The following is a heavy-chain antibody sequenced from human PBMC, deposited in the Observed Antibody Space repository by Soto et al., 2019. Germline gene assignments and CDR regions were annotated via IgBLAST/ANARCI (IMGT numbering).Heavy chain of an antibody. D-gene: IGHD3-10*01. J-gene: IGHJ5*02. CDR3: ARASLRLWFGELSPNWFDP. CDR2: IYYSGST. V-gene: IGHV4-59*01. CDR1: GGSISSYY. Sequence: SETLSLTCTVSGGSISSYYWSWIRQPPGKGLEWIGYIYYSGSTNYNPSLKSRVTISVDTSKNQFSLKLSSVTAADTAVYYCARASLRLWFGELSPNWFDPWGQGTLVTVSS.